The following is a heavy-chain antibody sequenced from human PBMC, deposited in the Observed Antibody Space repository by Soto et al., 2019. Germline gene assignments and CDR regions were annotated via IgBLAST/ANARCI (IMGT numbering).Heavy chain of an antibody. Sequence: PGGSLRLSCAASGFTFSSYWISWVRQAPGKGLEWVANIKQDGSEKYYVDSVKGRFTISRDNANNSLYLQMNSLRAEDTAVFYCARENGSGGSCYPTFDYWGQGTLVTVSS. D-gene: IGHD2-15*01. CDR2: IKQDGSEK. CDR3: ARENGSGGSCYPTFDY. J-gene: IGHJ4*02. V-gene: IGHV3-7*05. CDR1: GFTFSSYW.